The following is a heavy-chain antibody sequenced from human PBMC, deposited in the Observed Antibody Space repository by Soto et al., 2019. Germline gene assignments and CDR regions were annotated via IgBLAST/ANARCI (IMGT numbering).Heavy chain of an antibody. J-gene: IGHJ4*02. V-gene: IGHV3-48*01. D-gene: IGHD4-17*01. Sequence: EVQLVESGGGLVQPGGSLRLSCAASGFTFSSYSMNWVRQAPGKGLEWVSYISSSSSTIYYADSVKSRFTISRDNAKNSLYLQMNSLRAEDTAVYYCARTRAHDYGDLWDYWGQGTLVTVSS. CDR3: ARTRAHDYGDLWDY. CDR1: GFTFSSYS. CDR2: ISSSSSTI.